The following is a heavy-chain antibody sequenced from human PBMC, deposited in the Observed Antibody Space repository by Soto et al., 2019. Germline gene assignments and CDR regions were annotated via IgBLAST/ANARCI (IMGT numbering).Heavy chain of an antibody. J-gene: IGHJ4*02. V-gene: IGHV1-8*01. D-gene: IGHD6-25*01. CDR2: MNPNNGNA. CDR1: GLTFITYD. Sequence: GASVKVSFKASGLTFITYDFSWLRQAAGQGLEWMGWMNPNNGNAGFAQKFRGRINMTRNTSISTAYLELSSLRSDDSAVYFCARRKERSGPYYLDLWGQGTQVTVSS. CDR3: ARRKERSGPYYLDL.